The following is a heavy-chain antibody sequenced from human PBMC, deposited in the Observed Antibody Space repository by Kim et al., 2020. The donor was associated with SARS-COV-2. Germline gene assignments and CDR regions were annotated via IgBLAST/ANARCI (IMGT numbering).Heavy chain of an antibody. D-gene: IGHD2-2*01. V-gene: IGHV1-69*04. Sequence: SVKVSCKASGGTFSSYAISWVRQAPGQGLEWMGRIIPILGIANYAQKFQGRVTITADKSTSTAYMELSSLRSEDTAVYYCARGSSFSPLKIVVVPAAILTQGYYYGMDVWGQGTTVTVSS. CDR2: IIPILGIA. J-gene: IGHJ6*02. CDR3: ARGSSFSPLKIVVVPAAILTQGYYYGMDV. CDR1: GGTFSSYA.